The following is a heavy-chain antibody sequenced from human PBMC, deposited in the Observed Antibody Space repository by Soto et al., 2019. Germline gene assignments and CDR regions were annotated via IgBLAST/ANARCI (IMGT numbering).Heavy chain of an antibody. CDR3: TTAPLK. V-gene: IGHV3-15*01. J-gene: IGHJ4*02. CDR2: IKSEADGGTP. Sequence: GSLRLSCAASGVTFSNAWMTWVRQAPGKGLEWVGRIKSEADGGTPDYAAPVKGRFIISRDDSKNTLYLQMNSLKIEDTAVYYCTTAPLKWGQGTLVTVSS. CDR1: GVTFSNAW.